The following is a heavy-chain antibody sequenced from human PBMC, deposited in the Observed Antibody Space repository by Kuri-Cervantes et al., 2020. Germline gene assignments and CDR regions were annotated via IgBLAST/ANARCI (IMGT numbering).Heavy chain of an antibody. CDR3: AREMYYYDSSGYYPAYAFDI. CDR2: IYHSGST. Sequence: GSLRLSCAVSGYSISSGYYWGWIRQPPGKGLEWIGSIYHSGSTYYNPSLKSRVTISVDTSKNQFSLKLSSVTAADTAVYYCAREMYYYDSSGYYPAYAFDIWGQGTMVTVSS. V-gene: IGHV4-38-2*02. D-gene: IGHD3-22*01. CDR1: GYSISSGYY. J-gene: IGHJ3*02.